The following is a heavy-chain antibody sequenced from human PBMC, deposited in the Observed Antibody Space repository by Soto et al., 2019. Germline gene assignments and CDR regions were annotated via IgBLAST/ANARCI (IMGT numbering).Heavy chain of an antibody. CDR2: MYYNGNI. J-gene: IGHJ5*02. D-gene: IGHD3-16*01. CDR1: GGSISNYY. Sequence: SETLSLTCNFSGGSISNYYWTWVRQSPEKGLEWIGYMYYNGNINYNPSLKSRVTISIGTSKNQFSLTLKSVTAADTAVYYCASGGNWFDPWGQGVLVTVSS. V-gene: IGHV4-59*01. CDR3: ASGGNWFDP.